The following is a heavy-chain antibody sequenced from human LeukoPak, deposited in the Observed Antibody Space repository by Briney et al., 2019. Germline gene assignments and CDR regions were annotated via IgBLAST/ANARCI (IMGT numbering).Heavy chain of an antibody. CDR1: GFTFSSYA. J-gene: IGHJ4*02. V-gene: IGHV3-23*01. Sequence: PGGSLRLSCAASGFTFSSYAMSWVRQAPGKGLEWVSAISGSGGSTYYADSVKGRFTISRDNSKNTLYLQMSSLRAEDTAVYYCAKDSQTMVRGVYYFDYWGQGTLVTVSS. CDR2: ISGSGGST. D-gene: IGHD3-10*01. CDR3: AKDSQTMVRGVYYFDY.